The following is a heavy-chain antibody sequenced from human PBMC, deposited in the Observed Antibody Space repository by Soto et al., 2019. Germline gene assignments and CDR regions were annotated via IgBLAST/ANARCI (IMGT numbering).Heavy chain of an antibody. Sequence: PTLVHPTQTLTLPCTFSGLSLSSSGVGVGWIRQPPGKALEWLAFIYWDDDKRYSPSLASRLTITKDTSKNQVLLTMTNMDPVDTATYYCAHTKGYCSSTNCQDAKEGFDYWGQGTLVTVSS. V-gene: IGHV2-5*02. CDR3: AHTKGYCSSTNCQDAKEGFDY. D-gene: IGHD2-2*01. CDR1: GLSLSSSGVG. J-gene: IGHJ4*02. CDR2: IYWDDDK.